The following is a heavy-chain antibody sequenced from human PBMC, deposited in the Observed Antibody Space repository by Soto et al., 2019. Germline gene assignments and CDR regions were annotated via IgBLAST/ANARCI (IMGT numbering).Heavy chain of an antibody. J-gene: IGHJ1*01. D-gene: IGHD3-22*01. Sequence: QITLKESGPTLVQPSQTLTLTCTFSGFSLSTSGVGVGWIRQPPGEALEWLPLIYGDDDKRYSPSLKSRLPITRDTSNTQVGLTLTTVDPVDTAPYYCAYMRVTMIVGAGHFHHWGQGTLVTGSS. CDR1: GFSLSTSGVG. CDR3: AYMRVTMIVGAGHFHH. CDR2: IYGDDDK. V-gene: IGHV2-5*02.